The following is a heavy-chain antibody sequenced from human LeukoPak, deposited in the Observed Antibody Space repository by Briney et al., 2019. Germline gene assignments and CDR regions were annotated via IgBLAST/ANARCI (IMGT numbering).Heavy chain of an antibody. CDR2: IYHSGST. J-gene: IGHJ4*02. CDR3: MSNYLQGGYYFNS. V-gene: IGHV4-38-2*02. Sequence: SETLSLTCTVSGYSISSGYYWGWIRQPPGKGLEWIGSIYHSGSTYYNPSLKSRVTISVDTSKNQFSLKLRSVTAADTAVYYCMSNYLQGGYYFNSWGQGTLVTVSS. D-gene: IGHD2/OR15-2a*01. CDR1: GYSISSGYY.